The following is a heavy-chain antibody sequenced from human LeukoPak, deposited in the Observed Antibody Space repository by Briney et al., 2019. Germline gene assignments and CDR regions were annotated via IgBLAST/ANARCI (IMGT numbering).Heavy chain of an antibody. J-gene: IGHJ5*02. D-gene: IGHD1-26*01. V-gene: IGHV4-61*02. CDR1: GGSISSGSYY. Sequence: SQTLSLTCTVSGGSISSGSYYWSWIRQPAGKGLEWIGRIYTIGSTNYNPSLKSRVTISVDTSKNQFSLKLSSVTAADTAVYYCARDQTNYSGSYYYDTEGGWFDPWGQGTLSPSPQ. CDR2: IYTIGST. CDR3: ARDQTNYSGSYYYDTEGGWFDP.